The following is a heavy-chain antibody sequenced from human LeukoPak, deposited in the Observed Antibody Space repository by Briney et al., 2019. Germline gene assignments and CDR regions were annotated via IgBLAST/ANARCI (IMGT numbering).Heavy chain of an antibody. V-gene: IGHV4-39*01. D-gene: IGHD1-26*01. CDR1: GGSISSSSYS. Sequence: SETLSLTCTVSGGSISSSSYSWGWIRQPPGKGLEWIGSIYYSGSTYYNPSLKSRVTISVDTSKNQFSLKLSSVTAADTAVYYCARLGNSGSYEFDYWGQGTLVTVSS. CDR3: ARLGNSGSYEFDY. CDR2: IYYSGST. J-gene: IGHJ4*02.